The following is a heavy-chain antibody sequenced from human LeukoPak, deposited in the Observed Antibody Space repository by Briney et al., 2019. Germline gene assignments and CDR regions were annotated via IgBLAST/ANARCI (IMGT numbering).Heavy chain of an antibody. J-gene: IGHJ6*04. CDR2: IYYSGST. Sequence: PSETLSLTCTVSGGSISSYYWSWIRQPPGKGREWIGYIYYSGSTNYNPSLKSRVTISVDTSKNQFSLKLSSVTAADTAVYYCARASRAMVRGQGAYYYYGMDVWGKGTTVTVSS. D-gene: IGHD3-10*01. CDR1: GGSISSYY. V-gene: IGHV4-59*01. CDR3: ARASRAMVRGQGAYYYYGMDV.